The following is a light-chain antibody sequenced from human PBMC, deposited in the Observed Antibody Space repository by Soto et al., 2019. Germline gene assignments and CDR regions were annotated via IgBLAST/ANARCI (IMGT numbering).Light chain of an antibody. Sequence: DVQMTQPPSSLSASVGDRVTITCRTSQNIATYLNWYQHKPGRAPNLLIYAASSLQSGVPSRFSGSGSGTDFTLTISSLQPEDFATYYCQQSYSMPYTFGQGTRLEIK. CDR3: QQSYSMPYT. CDR1: QNIATY. CDR2: AAS. J-gene: IGKJ2*01. V-gene: IGKV1-39*01.